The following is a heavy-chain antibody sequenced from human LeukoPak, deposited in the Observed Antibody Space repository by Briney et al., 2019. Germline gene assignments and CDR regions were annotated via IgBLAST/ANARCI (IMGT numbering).Heavy chain of an antibody. V-gene: IGHV3-23*01. CDR3: AKAVSHSYFDF. J-gene: IGHJ4*02. CDR1: GFTFSNYA. D-gene: IGHD6-19*01. Sequence: PGGSLRLSCTASGFTFSNYAMNWVRQTPGRGLEWVSAIHPSGDSTYYADSVKGRFTISRDNSKNTLYLQMNSLRAEDTALYFCAKAVSHSYFDFWGQGTLVTVSA. CDR2: IHPSGDST.